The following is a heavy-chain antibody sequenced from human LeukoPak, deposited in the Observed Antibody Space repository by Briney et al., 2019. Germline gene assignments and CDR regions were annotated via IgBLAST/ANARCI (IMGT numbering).Heavy chain of an antibody. D-gene: IGHD3-10*01. Sequence: SETLSLTCTVSGGSISSYYWSWIRQPPGKGLEWIGYIYYSGSTNYNPSLKSRVTISVDTSKNQFSLKLSSVTAADTAVYYCARFPLWYDAFDIWGQGTMVTVSS. J-gene: IGHJ3*02. CDR1: GGSISSYY. V-gene: IGHV4-59*08. CDR2: IYYSGST. CDR3: ARFPLWYDAFDI.